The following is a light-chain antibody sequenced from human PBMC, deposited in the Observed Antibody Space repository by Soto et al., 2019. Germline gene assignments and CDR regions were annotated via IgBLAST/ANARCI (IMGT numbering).Light chain of an antibody. CDR3: QSYDSSLSGSV. CDR1: SSNIGAGYD. Sequence: QSVLTQPPSVSGAPGQRVTISCTGSSSNIGAGYDVHWYQQLPGTAPKLLIYVNSNRPSGVPDRFSGSESGTSASLAITGLRAEDEVDYYCQSYDSSLSGSVFGGGTKVTVL. J-gene: IGLJ3*02. V-gene: IGLV1-40*01. CDR2: VNS.